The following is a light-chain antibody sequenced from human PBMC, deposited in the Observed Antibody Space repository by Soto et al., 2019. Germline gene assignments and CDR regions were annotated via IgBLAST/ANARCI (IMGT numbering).Light chain of an antibody. V-gene: IGKV3-15*01. J-gene: IGKJ5*01. Sequence: EVVLTQSPATLSVSPGERVIVSCRASQNVNTNLAWYQQKPGQVPRLLIYGASTGATDIPDRFSGSGSGTEFTLTITSLQSEDFAVYYCQQYNNWPITFGQGTRREIK. CDR2: GAS. CDR1: QNVNTN. CDR3: QQYNNWPIT.